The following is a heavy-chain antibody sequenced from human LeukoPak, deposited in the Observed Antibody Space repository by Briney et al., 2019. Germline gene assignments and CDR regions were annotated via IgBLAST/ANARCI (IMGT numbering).Heavy chain of an antibody. Sequence: GGSLRLSCAASGFTFSSYAMSWVRQAPGKGLEWVSAISGGGDSTFYADSVKGRFTIPRDNSKNTLYLQMSSLRAEDTATYYCAKEEYSTRYYYYGMDVWGQGTTVTVSS. V-gene: IGHV3-23*01. J-gene: IGHJ6*02. CDR2: ISGGGDST. CDR3: AKEEYSTRYYYYGMDV. D-gene: IGHD2-2*01. CDR1: GFTFSSYA.